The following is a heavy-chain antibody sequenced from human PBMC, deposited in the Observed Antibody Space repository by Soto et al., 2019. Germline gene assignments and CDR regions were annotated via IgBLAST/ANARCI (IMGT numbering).Heavy chain of an antibody. J-gene: IGHJ4*02. V-gene: IGHV3-23*01. D-gene: IGHD4-17*01. CDR3: AKDLTNFDY. Sequence: AGGSLRLSCAASGFIFGSYAMTWVRQAPGKGLEWVSALSGSGGFTYYADSVKGRFTISRDNSKNTLYLQMNSLRAEDTAVYYCAKDLTNFDYWGQGTLVTVSS. CDR1: GFIFGSYA. CDR2: LSGSGGFT.